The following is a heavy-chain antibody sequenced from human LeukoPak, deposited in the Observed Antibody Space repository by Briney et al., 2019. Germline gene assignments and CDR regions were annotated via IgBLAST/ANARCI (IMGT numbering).Heavy chain of an antibody. D-gene: IGHD1-7*01. CDR3: ARQVPDWNYDPTYYVDG. Sequence: GGSLRLSCAASGFTFSSYWMSWVRQAPGKGLEWVSSIKQDGSEKYYVDSVKGRFTISRDNAKNSLYLQMNSLRAEDTAEYYCARQVPDWNYDPTYYVDGLLEGTTVSDSS. V-gene: IGHV3-7*01. CDR2: IKQDGSEK. CDR1: GFTFSSYW. J-gene: IGHJ6*03.